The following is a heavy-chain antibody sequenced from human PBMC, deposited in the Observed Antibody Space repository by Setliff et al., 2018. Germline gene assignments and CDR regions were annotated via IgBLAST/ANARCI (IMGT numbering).Heavy chain of an antibody. CDR1: GYTFTSHD. CDR2: IIPILGIA. D-gene: IGHD4-17*01. J-gene: IGHJ4*02. Sequence: SVKVSCKASGYTFTSHDLHWVRQVPGQGLEWMGGIIPILGIANYAQKFQGRVTITADESTSTAYMELSSLRSEDTAVYYCARDSNGDYADWGQGTLVTVSS. CDR3: ARDSNGDYAD. V-gene: IGHV1-69*10.